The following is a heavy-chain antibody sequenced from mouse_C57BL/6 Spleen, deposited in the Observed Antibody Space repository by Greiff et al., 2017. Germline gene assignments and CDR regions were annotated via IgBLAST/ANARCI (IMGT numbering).Heavy chain of an antibody. D-gene: IGHD1-1*01. Sequence: QVQLQQSGAELVRPGASVTLSCKASGYTFTDYEMHWVKQTPVHGLEWIGAIDPETGGTAYNQKFKGKDILTADKSSSTAYMELRSLTSEDSAVYYCTRTDGSTSWYFDVWGTGTTVTVSS. J-gene: IGHJ1*03. CDR3: TRTDGSTSWYFDV. V-gene: IGHV1-15*01. CDR1: GYTFTDYE. CDR2: IDPETGGT.